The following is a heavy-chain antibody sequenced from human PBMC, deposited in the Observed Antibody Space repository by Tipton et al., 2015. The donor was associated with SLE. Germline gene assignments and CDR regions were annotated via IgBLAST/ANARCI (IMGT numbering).Heavy chain of an antibody. D-gene: IGHD3-3*01. J-gene: IGHJ6*02. Sequence: QSGAEVKRPGASVKVSCKASGYTFSRHAMYWVRQAPGQGLECMGWINTNTGNPTYAQGFTGRFVFSLDTSVSTTYLQISSLKAEDTAIYYCATGVDIAHPFDGMDVWGQGTTVTVSS. CDR2: INTNTGNP. V-gene: IGHV7-4-1*02. CDR1: GYTFSRHA. CDR3: ATGVDIAHPFDGMDV.